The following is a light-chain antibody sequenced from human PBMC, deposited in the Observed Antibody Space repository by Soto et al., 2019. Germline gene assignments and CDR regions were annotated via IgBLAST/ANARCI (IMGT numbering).Light chain of an antibody. Sequence: EIVMTQSPATLSVSPGERATLSCRTSQSVSRNLAWYQQNPGQAPRLLFYGASTRATGIPARFSGSGSGTDFTLTIHSLQSEDFAVYYCQQYDNWPWTFGQGTKVEIK. V-gene: IGKV3-15*01. CDR3: QQYDNWPWT. CDR2: GAS. J-gene: IGKJ1*01. CDR1: QSVSRN.